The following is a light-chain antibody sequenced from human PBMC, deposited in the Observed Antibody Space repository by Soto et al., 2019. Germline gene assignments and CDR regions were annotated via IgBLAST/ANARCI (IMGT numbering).Light chain of an antibody. Sequence: EIVLTQSPATLSLSPGERATLSCSASQSVSSYLAWYQQRPGQAPRLLVYDIFKRPTGIPARFSGSGSGTDFTLTINRLEPEDVAVYYCQQYGSSRTFGRGTKVDIK. CDR1: QSVSSY. CDR2: DIF. V-gene: IGKV3-20*01. CDR3: QQYGSSRT. J-gene: IGKJ1*01.